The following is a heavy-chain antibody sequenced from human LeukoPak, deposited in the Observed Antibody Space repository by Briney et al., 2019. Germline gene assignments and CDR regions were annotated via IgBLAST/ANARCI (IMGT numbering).Heavy chain of an antibody. J-gene: IGHJ4*02. CDR2: SGSGGGT. D-gene: IGHD6-6*01. CDR1: GFAFNKYA. V-gene: IGHV3-23*01. CDR3: AKDLARYSSSSNFDY. Sequence: GGSLRLSCAASGFAFNKYAMSWVRQAPEKGLEWVSTSGSGGGTYYADSVKGRFTISRDNSKNTLYLQMNSLRAEDTAVYYCAKDLARYSSSSNFDYWGQGTLVTVSS.